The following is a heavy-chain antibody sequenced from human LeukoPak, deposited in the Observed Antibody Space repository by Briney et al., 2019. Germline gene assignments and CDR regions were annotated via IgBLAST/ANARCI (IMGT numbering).Heavy chain of an antibody. Sequence: PSETLSLTCTVSRGSISSLYWSWIRQPPGKGLEWIGNIYYTGSTNYNPSLKSRVTISVDTSKNQFSLKLSSVTAADTAVYYCARGRGYSYGSPLDYWGQGSLVTVSS. V-gene: IGHV4-59*11. CDR3: ARGRGYSYGSPLDY. D-gene: IGHD5-18*01. CDR1: RGSISSLY. J-gene: IGHJ4*02. CDR2: IYYTGST.